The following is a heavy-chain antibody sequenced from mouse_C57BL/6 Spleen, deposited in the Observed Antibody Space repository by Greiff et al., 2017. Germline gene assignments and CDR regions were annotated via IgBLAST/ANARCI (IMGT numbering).Heavy chain of an antibody. V-gene: IGHV5-4*01. CDR2: ISDGGSYT. CDR3: ARGDDYDDYYAMDY. Sequence: EVQLVESGGGLVKPGGSLKLSCAASGFTFSSYAMSWVRQTPENRLEWVATISDGGSYTYYPDNVKGRFTISRDNAKNNLYLQMSHLKSEDTAMYYCARGDDYDDYYAMDYWGQGTSVTVSS. D-gene: IGHD2-4*01. CDR1: GFTFSSYA. J-gene: IGHJ4*01.